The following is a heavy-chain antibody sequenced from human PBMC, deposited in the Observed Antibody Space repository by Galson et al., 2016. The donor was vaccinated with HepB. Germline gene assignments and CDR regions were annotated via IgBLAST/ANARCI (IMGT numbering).Heavy chain of an antibody. D-gene: IGHD3-3*01. V-gene: IGHV3-33*01. CDR1: GFTFKTYG. CDR3: ARGGIYDSWRASGGVDI. Sequence: SLRLSCAASGFTFKTYGFIWVRQAPGKGLEWVAAIQYDGNKEWYRDSVKGRFTISRDDSENTLYLQMNNLRADETGVYYCARGGIYDSWRASGGVDIWGQGTMVTVSS. J-gene: IGHJ3*02. CDR2: IQYDGNKE.